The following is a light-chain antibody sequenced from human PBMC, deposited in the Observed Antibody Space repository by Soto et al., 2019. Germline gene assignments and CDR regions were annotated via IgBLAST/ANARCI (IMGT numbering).Light chain of an antibody. J-gene: IGLJ1*01. V-gene: IGLV2-23*02. CDR2: EVS. Sequence: QSALTQPASVSGSPGQSITISCTGTSSDVGSYNLVSWYQQHPGKAPKLMIYEVSKRPSGVSNRLSGSKSGNTASLTISGLQAEDEADYYCCSYAGSSTFGNYVFGTGTKLTVL. CDR1: SSDVGSYNL. CDR3: CSYAGSSTFGNYV.